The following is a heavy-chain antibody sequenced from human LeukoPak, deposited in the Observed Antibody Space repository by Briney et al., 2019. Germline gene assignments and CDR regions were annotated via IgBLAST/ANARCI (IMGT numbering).Heavy chain of an antibody. CDR3: ARLSSGSYYYYYYMDV. J-gene: IGHJ6*03. CDR1: GGSISSYY. CDR2: IYTSGST. D-gene: IGHD1-26*01. V-gene: IGHV4-4*07. Sequence: SETLSLTCTVSGGSISSYYWSWIRQPAGKGLEWIGRIYTSGSTNYNPSLKSRVTMSVDTSKNQFSLKLSSVTAADTAVYYCARLSSGSYYYYYYMDVWGKGTTVTVS.